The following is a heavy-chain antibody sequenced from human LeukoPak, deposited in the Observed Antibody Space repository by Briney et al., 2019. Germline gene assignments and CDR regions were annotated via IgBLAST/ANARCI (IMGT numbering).Heavy chain of an antibody. CDR3: TIMHGYYDGSGYWVQ. J-gene: IGHJ4*02. V-gene: IGHV3-23*01. CDR2: ITTTGAMT. CDR1: GFTFGSYG. Sequence: GGSLRLSCAASGFTFGSYGMSWVRQAPGKGLEWVAFITTTGAMTSYAGSVKGRFTISRDNARDTLYMQMNSLRDEDTALYYCTIMHGYYDGSGYWVQWGQGTLVTVSS. D-gene: IGHD3-22*01.